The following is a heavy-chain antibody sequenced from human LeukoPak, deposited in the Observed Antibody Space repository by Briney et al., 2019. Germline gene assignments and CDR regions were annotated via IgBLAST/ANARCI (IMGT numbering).Heavy chain of an antibody. Sequence: ASVKVSCKASGYTFTSYDINWVRQATGQGLEWMGWMNPNSGNTGYAQKFQGRVTITRNTSISTAYMELSSLRSEDTAVYYCARGRSSQLWIRPNHYYYMDVWGKGTTVTVSS. CDR2: MNPNSGNT. V-gene: IGHV1-8*03. CDR1: GYTFTSYD. CDR3: ARGRSSQLWIRPNHYYYMDV. J-gene: IGHJ6*03. D-gene: IGHD5-18*01.